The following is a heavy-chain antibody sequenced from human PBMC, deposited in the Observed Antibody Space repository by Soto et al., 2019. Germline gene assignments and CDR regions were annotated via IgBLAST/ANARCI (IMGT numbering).Heavy chain of an antibody. CDR2: IYPGDSDT. Sequence: EVQLVQSGAEVKKPGESLKVSCQGSGNSFTTFWIAWVRQMPGKGLEWMGIIYPGDSDTRYSPSFQGQVTISADKSISTAYLQWSSLKASDTAMYYCARQGYTYGYDYWGQGTLVTVSS. D-gene: IGHD5-18*01. J-gene: IGHJ4*02. CDR1: GNSFTTFW. CDR3: ARQGYTYGYDY. V-gene: IGHV5-51*01.